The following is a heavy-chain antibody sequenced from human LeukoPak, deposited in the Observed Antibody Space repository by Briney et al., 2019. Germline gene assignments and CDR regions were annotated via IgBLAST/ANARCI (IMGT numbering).Heavy chain of an antibody. V-gene: IGHV3-74*01. CDR3: AREPNGDYVSDYYYYAMDV. CDR2: INPAAIGS. CDR1: GFTFSRYW. Sequence: GGSLRLSCAASGFTFSRYWMYWVRQAPGKGLVWVSRINPAAIGSTYADSVKGRFSVSRDNAKNTLYLEMNGLRAEDTAVYFCAREPNGDYVSDYYYYAMDVWGKGTTVTVSS. D-gene: IGHD4-17*01. J-gene: IGHJ6*04.